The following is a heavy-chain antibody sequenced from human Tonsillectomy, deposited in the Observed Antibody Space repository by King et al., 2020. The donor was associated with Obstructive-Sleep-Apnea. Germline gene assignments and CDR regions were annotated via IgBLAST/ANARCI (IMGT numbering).Heavy chain of an antibody. Sequence: VQLVESGGGLVQPGGSLGLSCSGSGFTFSDYAMHWVRQAPGKGLEYVSSLSYNCNTIYHADSVKGRFTISRDNSKNTLYLQMSSLRAEDTAVYYCVKDPRRDGYNWLDYWGQGTLVTVSS. D-gene: IGHD5-24*01. J-gene: IGHJ4*02. V-gene: IGHV3-64D*09. CDR1: GFTFSDYA. CDR3: VKDPRRDGYNWLDY. CDR2: LSYNCNTI.